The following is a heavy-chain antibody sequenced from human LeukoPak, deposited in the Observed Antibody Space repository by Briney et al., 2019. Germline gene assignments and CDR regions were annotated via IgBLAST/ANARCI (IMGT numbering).Heavy chain of an antibody. D-gene: IGHD3-22*01. CDR1: GYTFTSYD. J-gene: IGHJ3*02. CDR2: VNPNSGNT. V-gene: IGHV1-8*01. CDR3: ATLNYYDSSGYYYSAFDI. Sequence: ASVKVSCRASGYTFTSYDVNWVRQATGQGLEWMGWVNPNSGNTGYAQKFQGRVTMTRDTSISTFYMELSSLRSEDTAVYYCATLNYYDSSGYYYSAFDIWGQGTMVTVSS.